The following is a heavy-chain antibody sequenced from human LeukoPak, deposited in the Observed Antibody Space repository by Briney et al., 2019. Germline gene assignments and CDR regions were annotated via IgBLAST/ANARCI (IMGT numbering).Heavy chain of an antibody. V-gene: IGHV4-34*01. CDR1: GGSFSGYY. CDR2: INHSGST. J-gene: IGHJ4*02. CDR3: ARYRLDDFWSGCFDY. Sequence: PSETLSLTCAVYGGSFSGYYWSWIRQPPGKGLEWIGEINHSGSTNYNPSLKSRVTISVDTSKNQFSLKLSSVTAADTAVYYCARYRLDDFWSGCFDYWGQGTLVTVSS. D-gene: IGHD3-3*01.